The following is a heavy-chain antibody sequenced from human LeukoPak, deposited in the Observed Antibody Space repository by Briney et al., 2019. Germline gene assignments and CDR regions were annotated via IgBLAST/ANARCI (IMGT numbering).Heavy chain of an antibody. J-gene: IGHJ4*02. V-gene: IGHV3-9*01. CDR3: AKALSPNYYDSSGYFDY. CDR2: ISWNSGSI. D-gene: IGHD3-22*01. Sequence: GGSLRLSCAASGFTFDDYVMHWVRQAPGKGLEWVSGISWNSGSIGYADSVKGRFTISRDNAKNSLYLQMNSLRAEDTALYYCAKALSPNYYDSSGYFDYWGQGTLVTVSS. CDR1: GFTFDDYV.